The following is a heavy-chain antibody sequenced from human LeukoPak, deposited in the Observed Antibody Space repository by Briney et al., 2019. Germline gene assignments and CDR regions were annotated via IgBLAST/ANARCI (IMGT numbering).Heavy chain of an antibody. J-gene: IGHJ4*02. CDR1: GFTFSSHA. V-gene: IGHV3-23*01. Sequence: GGSLRLSCTASGFTFSSHAMSWVRQAPGKGLEWVSFISGSGDNIYYADSVTGRFTISRDNSKNTLYLQMHSLRADDTAVYYCAKVHGTLTVESPFDYWGQGTLVTVSS. D-gene: IGHD4-23*01. CDR3: AKVHGTLTVESPFDY. CDR2: ISGSGDNI.